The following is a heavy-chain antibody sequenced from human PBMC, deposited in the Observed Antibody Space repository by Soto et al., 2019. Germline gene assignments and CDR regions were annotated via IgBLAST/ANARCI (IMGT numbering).Heavy chain of an antibody. CDR1: GFTFSSYD. CDR3: ARGIIAAAAYYFDY. Sequence: PGGSLRLSCAASGFTFSSYDMHWVRQATGKGLEWVSAIGTAGDAYYPGSVKGRFTISRENAKNSLYLQMNSLRAEDTAVYYCARGIIAAAAYYFDYWGQGTLVTVSS. CDR2: IGTAGDA. D-gene: IGHD6-13*01. V-gene: IGHV3-13*01. J-gene: IGHJ4*02.